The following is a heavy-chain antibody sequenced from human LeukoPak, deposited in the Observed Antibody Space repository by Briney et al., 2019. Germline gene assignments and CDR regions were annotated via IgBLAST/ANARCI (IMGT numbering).Heavy chain of an antibody. Sequence: GGSLRLSCAASGFTFSDYYMSWIRQAPGKGLEWVSYISSSGSTIYYADSVKGRFTISRDNAKNSLYLQMNSLRAEDTAVYYCARDRSDCSSTSCYGGWFDPWGQGTLVSVYS. J-gene: IGHJ5*02. CDR2: ISSSGSTI. CDR1: GFTFSDYY. CDR3: ARDRSDCSSTSCYGGWFDP. D-gene: IGHD2-2*01. V-gene: IGHV3-11*01.